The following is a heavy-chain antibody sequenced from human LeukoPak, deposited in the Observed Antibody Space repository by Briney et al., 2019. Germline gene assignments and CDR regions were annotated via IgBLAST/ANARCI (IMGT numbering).Heavy chain of an antibody. CDR1: GGSISSGDYY. Sequence: SQTLSLTCTVSGGSISSGDYYWSWFRQPPGKGLEWIGYIYYSGSTYYNPSLKSRVTISVDTSKNQFSLKLSSVTAADTAVYYCAREGEGTHAGAFDIWGQGTMVTVSS. D-gene: IGHD3-16*01. J-gene: IGHJ3*02. CDR2: IYYSGST. V-gene: IGHV4-30-4*08. CDR3: AREGEGTHAGAFDI.